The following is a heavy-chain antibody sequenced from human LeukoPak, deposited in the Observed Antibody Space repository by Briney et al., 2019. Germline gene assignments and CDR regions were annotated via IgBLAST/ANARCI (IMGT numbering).Heavy chain of an antibody. V-gene: IGHV3-13*04. CDR1: GFTFSNYD. CDR2: ISTAGDT. J-gene: IGHJ4*02. D-gene: IGHD6-19*01. Sequence: GVSLRLSCASSGFTFSNYDMLWVRQAAGKGLEWVSAISTAGDTYYPGSEKGRFTISRDNAKNSLYLQMRGLRVDDTAVYYCVRAPPATGWLVDHWGQGTLVTVSS. CDR3: VRAPPATGWLVDH.